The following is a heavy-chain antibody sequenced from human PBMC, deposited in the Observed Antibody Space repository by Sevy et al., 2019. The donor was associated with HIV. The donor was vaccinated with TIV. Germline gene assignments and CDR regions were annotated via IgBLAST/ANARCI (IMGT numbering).Heavy chain of an antibody. V-gene: IGHV3-23*01. CDR1: GSTFSNYY. CDR2: ISDSGGYT. Sequence: GGSLRLSCVVSGSTFSNYYMSWVRQAPGKGREWVSVISDSGGYTSYTDSVKGRLTTSRDKSKNTLYLQMNSLSVEDSAIYYCANRAGPIFDNWGQGTLVTVSS. CDR3: ANRAGPIFDN. D-gene: IGHD6-19*01. J-gene: IGHJ4*02.